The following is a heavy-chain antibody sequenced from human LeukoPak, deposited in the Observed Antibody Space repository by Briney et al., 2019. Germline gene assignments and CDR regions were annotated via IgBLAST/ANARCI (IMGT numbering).Heavy chain of an antibody. J-gene: IGHJ5*01. Sequence: GSLRLSCAASGFTFTDAWMSWIRQPPGKGLEWIGEINHSGSTNYNPSLKSRVTISIDTSKTQFSLKLRSVTAADTAVYYCARGRRWLQFGSWGQGTLVTVSS. CDR1: GFTFTDAW. D-gene: IGHD5-24*01. CDR2: INHSGST. V-gene: IGHV4-34*01. CDR3: ARGRRWLQFGS.